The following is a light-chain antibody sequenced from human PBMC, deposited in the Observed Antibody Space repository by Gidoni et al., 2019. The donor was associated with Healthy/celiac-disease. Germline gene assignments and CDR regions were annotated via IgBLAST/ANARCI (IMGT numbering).Light chain of an antibody. CDR1: SSNIGAGYD. Sequence: QSVLTQPPPVSGAPGQRVTISCTGSSSNIGAGYDVHWYQQLPGTAPKLLIYGNSKRPSGLPDRFSGSKSGTSASLAITGLQAEDEADYYCQSYDSSMSGSVVFGGGTKLTVL. CDR2: GNS. CDR3: QSYDSSMSGSVV. V-gene: IGLV1-40*01. J-gene: IGLJ2*01.